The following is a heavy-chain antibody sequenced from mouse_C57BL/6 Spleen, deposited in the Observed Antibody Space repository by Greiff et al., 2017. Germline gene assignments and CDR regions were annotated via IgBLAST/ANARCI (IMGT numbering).Heavy chain of an antibody. V-gene: IGHV1-82*01. CDR1: GYAFSSSW. D-gene: IGHD2-13*01. J-gene: IGHJ4*01. CDR3: ARGDCDGAMDY. Sequence: QVQLQQSGPELVKPGASVKISCKASGYAFSSSWLNWVKQRPGKGLEWIGRIYPGDGDTNYNGKFKGKATLTADKSSSTADMQLSSLTSEDSAVYFCARGDCDGAMDYWGQGTSVTVSS. CDR2: IYPGDGDT.